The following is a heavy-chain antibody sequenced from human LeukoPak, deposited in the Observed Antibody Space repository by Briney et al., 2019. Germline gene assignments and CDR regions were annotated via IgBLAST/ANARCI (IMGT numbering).Heavy chain of an antibody. CDR2: ISGSDGTT. CDR1: GFTFSSYA. D-gene: IGHD1-1*01. Sequence: GGSQRLSCAASGFTFSSYAMSWVRQAPGKGLEWVSSISGSDGTTYYADSVKGRFTISRDNSKYTLSLQMNSLRTEDTAVYYCAKVDNWKYGHHDLWGQGTLVTVSS. CDR3: AKVDNWKYGHHDL. V-gene: IGHV3-23*01. J-gene: IGHJ5*02.